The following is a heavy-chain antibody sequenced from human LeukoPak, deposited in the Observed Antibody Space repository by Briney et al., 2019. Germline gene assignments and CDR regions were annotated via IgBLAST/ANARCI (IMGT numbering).Heavy chain of an antibody. D-gene: IGHD5-18*01. CDR3: ARAGYGYCDY. CDR2: ISAYNGNT. V-gene: IGHV1-18*04. J-gene: IGHJ4*02. CDR1: GYTFTGYY. Sequence: ASVKVSCKASGYTFTGYYMHWVRQAPGQGLQWMGWISAYNGNTNYAQKLQGRVTMTTDTSTSTAYMELRSLRSDDTAVYYCARAGYGYCDYWGQGTLVTVSS.